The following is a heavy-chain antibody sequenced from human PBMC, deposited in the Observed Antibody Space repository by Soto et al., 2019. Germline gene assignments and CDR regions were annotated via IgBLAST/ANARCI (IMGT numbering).Heavy chain of an antibody. Sequence: SVKVSCKASGCTFSSYAISWVRQAPGQGLEWMGGIIPIFGTANYAQKFQGRVTITADESTSTAYMELSSLRSEDTAVYYCASGDIVVVPAEYYYYYGMDVWGQGTTVTVSS. V-gene: IGHV1-69*13. CDR2: IIPIFGTA. CDR3: ASGDIVVVPAEYYYYYGMDV. CDR1: GCTFSSYA. J-gene: IGHJ6*02. D-gene: IGHD2-2*01.